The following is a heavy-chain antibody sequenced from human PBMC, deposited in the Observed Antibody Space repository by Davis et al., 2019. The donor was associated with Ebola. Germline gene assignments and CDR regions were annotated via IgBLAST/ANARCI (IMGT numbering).Heavy chain of an antibody. CDR3: ARDPDYYESSGWSGWFDP. J-gene: IGHJ5*02. CDR2: IIPIFGTA. V-gene: IGHV1-69*13. Sequence: AASVKVSCKASGGTFSSYTISWVRQAPGQGLEWMGGIIPIFGTANYAQKFQGRVTITADESTSTAYMELSSLRSEDTAVFYCARDPDYYESSGWSGWFDPWGQGTLVIVSS. D-gene: IGHD3-22*01. CDR1: GGTFSSYT.